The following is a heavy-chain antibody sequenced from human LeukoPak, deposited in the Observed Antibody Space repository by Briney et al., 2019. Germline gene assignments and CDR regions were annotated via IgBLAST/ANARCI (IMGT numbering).Heavy chain of an antibody. CDR3: ARAPRGTMVRGVLGP. CDR1: GYTFTGYY. D-gene: IGHD3-10*01. CDR2: INPNSGGT. Sequence: ASVKVSCKASGYTFTGYYMHWVRQAPGQGLEWMGWINPNSGGTNYAQKFQGRVTMTRDTSISTAYMELSRLRSDDTAVYYCARAPRGTMVRGVLGPWGQGTLVTVSS. V-gene: IGHV1-2*02. J-gene: IGHJ4*02.